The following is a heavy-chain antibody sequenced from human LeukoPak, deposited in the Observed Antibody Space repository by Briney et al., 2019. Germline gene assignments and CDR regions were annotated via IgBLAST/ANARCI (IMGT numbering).Heavy chain of an antibody. D-gene: IGHD3-9*01. V-gene: IGHV1-24*01. J-gene: IGHJ6*03. CDR2: FDPEDGET. CDR1: GYTLTELS. CDR3: ARGPPVLRYFDWFPVPYYYYMDV. Sequence: AASVKVSCKVSGYTLTELSMHWVRQAPGKGLEWMGGFDPEDGETIYAQKFQGRVTITRNTSISTAYMELSSLRSEDTAVYYCARGPPVLRYFDWFPVPYYYYMDVWGKGTTVTVSS.